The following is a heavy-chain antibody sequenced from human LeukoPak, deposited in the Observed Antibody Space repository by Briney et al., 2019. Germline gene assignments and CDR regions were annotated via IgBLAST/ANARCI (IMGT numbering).Heavy chain of an antibody. CDR1: GGSIRGYY. V-gene: IGHV4-59*01. CDR2: ISYSGST. CDR3: ARFRGIGAASRAYYFDL. Sequence: SETLSLTCTVSGGSIRGYYWSWIRQPPGRGLGWIGYISYSGSTNDNPSLTSRVTISVDTSKNQFSLNLVSVTAADTAVYYCARFRGIGAASRAYYFDLWGQGTLVTVSS. J-gene: IGHJ4*02. D-gene: IGHD3-16*01.